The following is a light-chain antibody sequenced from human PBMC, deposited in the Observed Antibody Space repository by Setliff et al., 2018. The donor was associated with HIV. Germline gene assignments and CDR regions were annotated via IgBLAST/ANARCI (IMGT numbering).Light chain of an antibody. V-gene: IGKV3-15*01. CDR1: LSIDRD. CDR2: AAS. Sequence: EIVMTQSPVTLSVSPGERATLSCRASLSIDRDLAWYQQKPGQAPRLLIFAASTRATGIPARFSGSGSGTEFTLTVSSLQSEDFGVYYCQQYHNWPPLTFGGGTKVDIK. J-gene: IGKJ4*01. CDR3: QQYHNWPPLT.